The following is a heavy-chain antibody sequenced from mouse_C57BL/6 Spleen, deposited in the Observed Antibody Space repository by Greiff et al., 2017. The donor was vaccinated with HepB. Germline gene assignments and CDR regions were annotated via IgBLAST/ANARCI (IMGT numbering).Heavy chain of an antibody. J-gene: IGHJ2*01. V-gene: IGHV3-6*01. D-gene: IGHD1-1*01. Sequence: EVKLQESGPGLVKPSQSLSLTCSVTGYSITSGYYWNWIRQFPGNKLEWMGYISYDGSNNYNPSLKNRISITRDTSKNQFFLKLNSVTTEDTATYYCAKADITTVGLSEYYFDYWGQGTTLTVSS. CDR3: AKADITTVGLSEYYFDY. CDR1: GYSITSGYY. CDR2: ISYDGSN.